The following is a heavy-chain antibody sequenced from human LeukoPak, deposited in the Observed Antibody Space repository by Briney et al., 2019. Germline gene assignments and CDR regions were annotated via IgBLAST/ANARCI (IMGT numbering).Heavy chain of an antibody. CDR1: GFTFSSYW. CDR2: INSDGSTI. D-gene: IGHD3-10*01. CDR3: ARGFGGSRDY. V-gene: IGHV3-74*01. J-gene: IGHJ4*02. Sequence: GGSLRLSCAASGFTFSSYWMHWVRHAPGKGLVWVSRINSDGSTINYADSVKGRFTISRDNAKNTLYLQMNSLRAEDTAVYYCARGFGGSRDYWGQGTLVTVSS.